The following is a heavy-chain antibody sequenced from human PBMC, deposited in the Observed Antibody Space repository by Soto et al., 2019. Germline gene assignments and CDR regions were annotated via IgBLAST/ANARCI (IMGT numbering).Heavy chain of an antibody. Sequence: GASVKVSCKTSGCIFTSYYIHWVRQAPGQGLEWMGIINPSGGTTTYAQKFQGRVTMTRDTSTSTVYMELSSLRSEDTAVYYCARGPATAPDAYWGLGTLVTVSS. D-gene: IGHD2-2*01. V-gene: IGHV1-46*01. CDR3: ARGPATAPDAY. CDR2: INPSGGTT. CDR1: GCIFTSYY. J-gene: IGHJ4*02.